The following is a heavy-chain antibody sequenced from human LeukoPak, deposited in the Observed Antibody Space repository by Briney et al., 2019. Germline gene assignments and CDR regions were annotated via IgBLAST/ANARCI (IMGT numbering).Heavy chain of an antibody. CDR1: GGSISSYY. CDR3: ARLSDSDSSGYYWGFEY. V-gene: IGHV4-59*08. D-gene: IGHD3-22*01. Sequence: SETLSLTCTVSGGSISSYYWSWIRQPPGKGLECIGYIHYRGGTNYNPPLKSRVTISLDTSKNQFSLKLSSVTAADTAVYYCARLSDSDSSGYYWGFEYWGQGTLVTVSS. CDR2: IHYRGGT. J-gene: IGHJ4*02.